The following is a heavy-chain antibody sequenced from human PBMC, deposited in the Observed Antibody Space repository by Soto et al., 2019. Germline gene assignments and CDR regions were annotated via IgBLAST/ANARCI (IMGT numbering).Heavy chain of an antibody. CDR2: IYYSGST. CDR1: GGSISSYC. CDR3: ARDRGWFDP. V-gene: IGHV4-59*01. Sequence: SETLSLTCTVSGGSISSYCWSWIRQPPGKGLEWIGYIYYSGSTNYNPSLKSRVTISVDTSKNQFSLKLSSVTAADTAVYYCARDRGWFDPWGQGTLDTVSS. J-gene: IGHJ5*02.